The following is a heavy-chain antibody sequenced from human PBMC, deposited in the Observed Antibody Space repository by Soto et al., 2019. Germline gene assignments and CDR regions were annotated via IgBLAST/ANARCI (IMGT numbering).Heavy chain of an antibody. CDR2: ISFDGINK. V-gene: IGHV3-30*18. D-gene: IGHD3-10*01. CDR3: AKGKERGSSDYYYGMDV. Sequence: QVQLVESGGGVVQPGRSLRLSCAASGFTFSNYVMHWVRQAPGKGLEWVALISFDGINKYYADSVKGRFTISRDNSENTLYLQMNSLRGEDTAVYYCAKGKERGSSDYYYGMDVWGQGTTVTVSS. CDR1: GFTFSNYV. J-gene: IGHJ6*02.